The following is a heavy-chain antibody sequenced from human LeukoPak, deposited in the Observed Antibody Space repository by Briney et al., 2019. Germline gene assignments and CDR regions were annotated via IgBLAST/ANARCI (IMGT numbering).Heavy chain of an antibody. Sequence: SQTLSLTCAISGDSVSSNTAAWNWIRQSPSRGLEWLGRTYYRSKWYIDYAVSVKSRISINPDTSKNQFSLQLNSVTPEDTAVYYCARVGRTYGQTIDHWGQGTLVTVSS. CDR3: ARVGRTYGQTIDH. D-gene: IGHD3-10*01. V-gene: IGHV6-1*01. J-gene: IGHJ4*02. CDR2: TYYRSKWYI. CDR1: GDSVSSNTAA.